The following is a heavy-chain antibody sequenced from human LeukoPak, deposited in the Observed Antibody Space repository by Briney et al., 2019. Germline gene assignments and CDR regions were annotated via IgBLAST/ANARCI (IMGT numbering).Heavy chain of an antibody. CDR2: INQDGSER. J-gene: IGHJ4*02. CDR3: ARVGRSSGGMPIDY. CDR1: GLTLSRYW. D-gene: IGHD6-19*01. V-gene: IGHV3-7*03. Sequence: GGSLRLSCAVSGLTLSRYWITWVRQAPGKGLEWVANINQDGSERYYVDSVKGRFTISRDNAKNSLFLQMRSLRAEDTAVYYCARVGRSSGGMPIDYWGQGTLVTVSS.